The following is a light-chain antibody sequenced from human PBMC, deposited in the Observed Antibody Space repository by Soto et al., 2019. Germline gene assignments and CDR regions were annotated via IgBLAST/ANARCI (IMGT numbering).Light chain of an antibody. Sequence: EIVLTQSPATLSLSPGERATLSCRASQSVKTFLVWYQQRPGQGPRLLMRDASHRAAGIPARLSASGSGTDFTLTISDVQPEDFALYYCHQRQSWPRTFGQGTRLEIK. CDR3: HQRQSWPRT. CDR1: QSVKTF. V-gene: IGKV3-11*01. CDR2: DAS. J-gene: IGKJ5*01.